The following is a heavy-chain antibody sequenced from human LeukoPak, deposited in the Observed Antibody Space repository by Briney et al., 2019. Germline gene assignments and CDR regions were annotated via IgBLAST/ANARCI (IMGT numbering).Heavy chain of an antibody. J-gene: IGHJ4*02. CDR2: ISIPGTTT. D-gene: IGHD2-2*01. CDR3: VRDPSWGSGN. Sequence: GGSLRLSCAASGFTFSNYAMIWVRQAPGKGLEWVSIISIPGTTTYYADSVKGRFTISKDNSKNTLYLQMNSLRAEDTAVYYCVRDPSWGSGNWGQGTLVTVSS. V-gene: IGHV3-23*01. CDR1: GFTFSNYA.